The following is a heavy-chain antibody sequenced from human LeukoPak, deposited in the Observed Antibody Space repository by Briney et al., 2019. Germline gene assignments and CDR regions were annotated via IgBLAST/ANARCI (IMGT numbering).Heavy chain of an antibody. CDR2: ISGSGGST. CDR1: GFNFRAYW. Sequence: PGGSLRLSCTTSGFNFRAYWMGWVRQAPGKGLEWVSAISGSGGSTYYADSVKGRFTISRDNPKNTLYLQMNSLRAEDTAVYYCAKDQTNIAARQVEYYYYYMDVWGKGTTVTVSS. V-gene: IGHV3-23*01. D-gene: IGHD6-6*01. CDR3: AKDQTNIAARQVEYYYYYMDV. J-gene: IGHJ6*03.